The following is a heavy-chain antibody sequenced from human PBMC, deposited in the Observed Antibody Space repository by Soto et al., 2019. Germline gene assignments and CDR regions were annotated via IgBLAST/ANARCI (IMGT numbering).Heavy chain of an antibody. CDR1: SGPDRSHN. D-gene: IGHD4-17*01. V-gene: IGHV4-59*08. CDR3: VRQGIDYLHGLVDV. J-gene: IGHJ6*02. CDR2: VYYTGDT. Sequence: QAQLQQSGPRLVKPSETLSLTCTVSSGPDRSHNWGWIRQPPGRGLEWIGYVYYTGDTAYNPSLRGRVTLSADTSTNDISLTLNSVTAADTAVYYCVRQGIDYLHGLVDVWGQGTTVSVSS.